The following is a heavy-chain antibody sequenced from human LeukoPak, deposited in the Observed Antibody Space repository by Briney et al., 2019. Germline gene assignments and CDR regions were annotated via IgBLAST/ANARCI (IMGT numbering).Heavy chain of an antibody. D-gene: IGHD5-12*01. CDR3: ARDVRGYSGYALDY. J-gene: IGHJ4*02. CDR1: GGSISSYY. CDR2: IYTSGST. Sequence: PSETLSLTCTVPGGSISSYYWSWIRQPARKGLEWIGRIYTSGSTNYNPSLKSRVTMSVDTSKNQFSLKLSSVTAADTAVYYCARDVRGYSGYALDYWGQGTLVTVSS. V-gene: IGHV4-4*07.